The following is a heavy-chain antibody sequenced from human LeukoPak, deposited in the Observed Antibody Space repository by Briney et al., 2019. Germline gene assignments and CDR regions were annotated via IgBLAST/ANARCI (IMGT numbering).Heavy chain of an antibody. CDR2: IYYSGRT. CDR1: GGSISSGGYY. D-gene: IGHD3-10*01. Sequence: SETLSLTCTVSGGSISSGGYYWSWIRQHPGKGLEWIGYIYYSGRTYYNPSLKSRVTISVDTSKNQFSLKLSSVTAADTAVYYCARDYYGSGSYFDYWGQGTLVTVSS. V-gene: IGHV4-31*03. CDR3: ARDYYGSGSYFDY. J-gene: IGHJ4*02.